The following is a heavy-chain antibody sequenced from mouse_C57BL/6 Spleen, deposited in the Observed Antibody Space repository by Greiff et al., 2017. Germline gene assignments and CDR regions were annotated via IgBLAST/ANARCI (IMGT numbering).Heavy chain of an antibody. CDR3: ARWHDGYYVLSY. CDR1: GYTFTSYW. Sequence: QVQLQQPGAELVKPGASVKMSCKASGYTFTSYWITWVKQRPGQGLEWIGDIYPGSGSTNYNEKFKSKATLTVDTSSSTAYMQLSSLTSEDSAVYYCARWHDGYYVLSYWGQGTLVTVSA. D-gene: IGHD2-3*01. V-gene: IGHV1-55*01. J-gene: IGHJ3*01. CDR2: IYPGSGST.